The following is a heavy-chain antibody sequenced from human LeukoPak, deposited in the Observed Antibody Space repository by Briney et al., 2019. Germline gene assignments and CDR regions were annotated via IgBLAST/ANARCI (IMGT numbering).Heavy chain of an antibody. D-gene: IGHD3-22*01. J-gene: IGHJ4*02. CDR1: GVTFSSYW. CDR2: IKEDGSEN. V-gene: IGHV3-7*01. CDR3: ARGRFNYDSSGYSSFYH. Sequence: GGSLRLSCAASGVTFSSYWMSWVRQPPGKGLEWVANIKEDGSENYYVDSVKGRFTISRDNAKSSLYLQMNSLRADDTAVYYCARGRFNYDSSGYSSFYHWGQGTLVTVSS.